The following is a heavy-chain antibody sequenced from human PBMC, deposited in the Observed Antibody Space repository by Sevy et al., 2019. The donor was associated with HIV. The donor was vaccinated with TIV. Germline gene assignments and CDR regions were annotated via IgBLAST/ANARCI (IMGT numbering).Heavy chain of an antibody. CDR2: INHSGNT. D-gene: IGHD3-3*01. Sequence: SETLSLTCAVYGGSFSGYYWSWIRQPPGKGLEWIGEINHSGNTNYNPSLKSRVTISVDTSKNQFSLKLSSVTTADTAVYYCARGRHDGRETSPTDENRDYWGQGTLVTVSS. CDR3: ARGRHDGRETSPTDENRDY. J-gene: IGHJ4*02. V-gene: IGHV4-34*01. CDR1: GGSFSGYY.